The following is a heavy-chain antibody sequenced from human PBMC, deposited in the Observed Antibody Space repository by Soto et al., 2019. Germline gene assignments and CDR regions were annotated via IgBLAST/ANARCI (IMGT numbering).Heavy chain of an antibody. Sequence: ASVKVSCKASGYTFTSYGISWVRQAPGQGLEWMGWISAYNGNTNYAQKLQGRVTMTTDTSTSTAYMELRSLRSDDTAVYYCARDSTWNIVATIDYWGQGTLVTVSS. J-gene: IGHJ4*02. CDR2: ISAYNGNT. CDR3: ARDSTWNIVATIDY. D-gene: IGHD5-12*01. V-gene: IGHV1-18*01. CDR1: GYTFTSYG.